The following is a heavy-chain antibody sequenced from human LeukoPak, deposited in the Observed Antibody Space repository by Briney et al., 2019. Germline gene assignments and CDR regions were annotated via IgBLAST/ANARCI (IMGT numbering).Heavy chain of an antibody. D-gene: IGHD1-26*01. Sequence: ASVKVSCKASGYTFIYYDMHWVRQAPGQGLEWVGTINPYDNSTNYAQKFQGRVTMTRDMSTSTVYMELNSLRSEDTAVYYCARCARWEPPLDAFDIWGQGTMVTVSS. CDR3: ARCARWEPPLDAFDI. CDR2: INPYDNST. CDR1: GYTFIYYD. V-gene: IGHV1-46*01. J-gene: IGHJ3*02.